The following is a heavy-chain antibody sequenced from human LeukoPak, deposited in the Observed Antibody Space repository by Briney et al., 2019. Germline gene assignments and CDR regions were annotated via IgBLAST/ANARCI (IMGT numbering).Heavy chain of an antibody. V-gene: IGHV1-8*01. Sequence: ASVKLSCKASGYTFTSYDINWVRQATGHGLEWMGWMNPNSGNTGYAQKSQGRVTMTRNTSISTAYMELSSLRSEDTAVYYCARDRPKGYYMDVWGKGTTVTISS. CDR2: MNPNSGNT. CDR3: ARDRPKGYYMDV. CDR1: GYTFTSYD. J-gene: IGHJ6*03.